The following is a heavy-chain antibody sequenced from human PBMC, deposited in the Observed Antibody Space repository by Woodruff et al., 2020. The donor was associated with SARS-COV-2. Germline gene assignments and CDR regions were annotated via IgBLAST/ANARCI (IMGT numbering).Heavy chain of an antibody. CDR2: ISYDGSNK. D-gene: IGHD2-21*02. J-gene: IGHJ3*02. CDR3: ARASLKIVVVTAKRGGAFDI. Sequence: FSSYAMHWVRQAPGKGLEWVAVISYDGSNKYYADSVKGRFTISRDNSKNTLYLQMNSLRAEDTAVYYCARASLKIVVVTAKRGGAFDIWGQGT. V-gene: IGHV3-30-3*01. CDR1: FSSYA.